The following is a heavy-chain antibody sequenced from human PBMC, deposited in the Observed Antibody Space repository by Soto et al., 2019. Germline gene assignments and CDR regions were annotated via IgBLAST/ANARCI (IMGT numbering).Heavy chain of an antibody. J-gene: IGHJ5*02. V-gene: IGHV4-34*01. D-gene: IGHD6-13*01. CDR2: INHSGST. CDR3: ARHGIAAAGTMNWFDP. Sequence: SETLSLTCAVYGGSFSGYYWSWIRQPPGKGLEWIGEINHSGSTNYNPSLKSRVTISVDTSKNQFSLKLSSVTAADTAVYYCARHGIAAAGTMNWFDPWGQGTLVTVSS. CDR1: GGSFSGYY.